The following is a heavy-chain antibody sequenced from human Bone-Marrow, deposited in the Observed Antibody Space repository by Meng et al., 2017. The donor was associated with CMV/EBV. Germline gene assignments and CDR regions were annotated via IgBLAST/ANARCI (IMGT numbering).Heavy chain of an antibody. CDR1: GGTLSTYA. V-gene: IGHV1-69*05. CDR2: IIPIFGTT. Sequence: SVKVSCKASGGTLSTYAISWVRQAPGQGLEWMGGIIPIFGTTNYAQKFQHRVTLTTDVSTNTAYMEVHNLRSEDTAVYFCARVDNYDDSGYHYYWFDPWGQRTQVTVSS. J-gene: IGHJ5*02. CDR3: ARVDNYDDSGYHYYWFDP. D-gene: IGHD3-22*01.